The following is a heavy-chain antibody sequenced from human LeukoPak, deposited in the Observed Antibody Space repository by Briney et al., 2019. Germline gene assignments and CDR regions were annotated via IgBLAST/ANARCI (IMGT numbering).Heavy chain of an antibody. CDR1: GYTFTGYH. Sequence: ASVKVSCKASGYTFTGYHMHWVRQAPGQGLEWMGWINPDSGGTDYAQKFQGRVTMTRDTSISTAYMELSRLRSDDTAVYYCAREGDYYDSSGYYSKVYFDYWGQGTLVTVSS. D-gene: IGHD3-22*01. V-gene: IGHV1-2*02. J-gene: IGHJ4*02. CDR3: AREGDYYDSSGYYSKVYFDY. CDR2: INPDSGGT.